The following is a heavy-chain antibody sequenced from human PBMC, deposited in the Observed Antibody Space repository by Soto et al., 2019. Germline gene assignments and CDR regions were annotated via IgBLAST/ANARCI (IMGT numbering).Heavy chain of an antibody. CDR2: ISSSSSTI. CDR1: GFTFSSYS. Sequence: GESLKISCAASGFTFSSYSMNWVRQAPGKGLEWVSYISSSSSTIYYADSVKGRFTISRDNAKNSLYLQMNSLRDEDTAVYYCASSRIAAAGPLFDYWGQGTLVTVSS. D-gene: IGHD6-13*01. V-gene: IGHV3-48*02. J-gene: IGHJ4*02. CDR3: ASSRIAAAGPLFDY.